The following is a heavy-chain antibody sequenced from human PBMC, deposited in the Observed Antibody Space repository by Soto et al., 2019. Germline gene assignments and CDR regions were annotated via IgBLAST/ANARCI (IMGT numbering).Heavy chain of an antibody. CDR2: INHSGST. CDR1: GGSFSGYY. CDR3: ARGWGYTHYYYYMGV. D-gene: IGHD3-16*01. V-gene: IGHV4-34*01. J-gene: IGHJ6*03. Sequence: SETLSPTCAVYGGSFSGYYWSWIRHPPGKGLEWIGEINHSGSTNYNPSLKSRVTISVDTSQIQFSLKLSSVTAADTAVYYCARGWGYTHYYYYMGVWGKGTTVTVSS.